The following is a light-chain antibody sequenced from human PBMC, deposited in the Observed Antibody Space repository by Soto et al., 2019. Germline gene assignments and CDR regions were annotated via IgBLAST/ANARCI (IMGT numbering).Light chain of an antibody. CDR2: AAS. Sequence: AIRMTQSPSSFSASTGDRVTITCRASQGISSYLAWYQQKPGKAPKLLIYAASTLQSGVPSRFSGSGSGTDFTLTISFLQSEDFATYYCQQYYSHPGTFGQGTKLEIK. CDR1: QGISSY. CDR3: QQYYSHPGT. J-gene: IGKJ2*01. V-gene: IGKV1-8*01.